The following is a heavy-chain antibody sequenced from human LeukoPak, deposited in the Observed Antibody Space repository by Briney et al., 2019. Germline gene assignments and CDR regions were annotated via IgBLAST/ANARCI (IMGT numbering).Heavy chain of an antibody. Sequence: GGSLRLSCAAFGFTFSGSAMHWVRQASGKGLEWVGRIRSKANSYATAYAASVKGRFTISRDDSKNTAYLQMNSLKTEDTAVYYCTIGPSSIAARLFWGQGTLVTVSS. D-gene: IGHD6-6*01. V-gene: IGHV3-73*01. CDR3: TIGPSSIAARLF. CDR2: IRSKANSYAT. J-gene: IGHJ4*02. CDR1: GFTFSGSA.